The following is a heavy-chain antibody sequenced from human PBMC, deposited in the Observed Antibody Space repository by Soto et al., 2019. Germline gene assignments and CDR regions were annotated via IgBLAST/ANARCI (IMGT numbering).Heavy chain of an antibody. V-gene: IGHV4-31*03. D-gene: IGHD1-1*01. CDR2: IYYSGST. Sequence: SETLSLTCTVSGGSISSGGYYWSWIRQHPGKGLEWIGYIYYSGSTYYNPSLKSRVTISVDTSKNQFSLKLSSVTAADTAVYYCAGTERETIDYWGQGTLVTVSS. J-gene: IGHJ4*02. CDR1: GGSISSGGYY. CDR3: AGTERETIDY.